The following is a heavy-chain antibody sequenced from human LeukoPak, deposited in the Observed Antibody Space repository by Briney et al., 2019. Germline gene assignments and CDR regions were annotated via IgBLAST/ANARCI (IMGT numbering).Heavy chain of an antibody. CDR1: GGSISSGGYS. D-gene: IGHD5-12*01. V-gene: IGHV4-30-2*01. J-gene: IGHJ3*02. Sequence: SQTLSLTCAVSGGSISSGGYSWSWIRQPPGKGLEWIGYIYHSGSTYYNPSLKSRVTISVDRPKNQFSLKLSSVTAADTAVYYCASVDIVATAAFDIWGQGTMVTVSS. CDR3: ASVDIVATAAFDI. CDR2: IYHSGST.